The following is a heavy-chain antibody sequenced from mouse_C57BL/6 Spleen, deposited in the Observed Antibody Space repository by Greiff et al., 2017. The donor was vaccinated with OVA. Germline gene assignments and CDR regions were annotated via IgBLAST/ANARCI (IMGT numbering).Heavy chain of an antibody. D-gene: IGHD1-1*01. CDR2: INPNNGGT. Sequence: VQLQQSGPELVKPGASVKMSCKASGYTFTDYNMHWVKQSHGKSLEWIGYINPNNGGTSYNQKFKGKATLTVTKSSSTAYMELRSLTSEDSAVYYCARHYYGSSFYFDYWGQGTTLTVSS. J-gene: IGHJ2*01. CDR1: GYTFTDYN. CDR3: ARHYYGSSFYFDY. V-gene: IGHV1-22*01.